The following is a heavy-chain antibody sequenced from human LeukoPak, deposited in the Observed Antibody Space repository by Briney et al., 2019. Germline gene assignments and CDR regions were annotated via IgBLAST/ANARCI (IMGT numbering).Heavy chain of an antibody. V-gene: IGHV4-61*01. CDR1: GGSIRSTTHY. J-gene: IGHJ4*02. Sequence: SETRSLTCTVSGGSIRSTTHYWSWIRQPPGKGLEWIGYIYQRGTTNYNPSLKSRVTISVDTSKNQFSLKLSSVTAADTAVYYCATVSAVRIYDFWSGYPDYWGQGTPVTVSS. CDR2: IYQRGTT. D-gene: IGHD3-3*01. CDR3: ATVSAVRIYDFWSGYPDY.